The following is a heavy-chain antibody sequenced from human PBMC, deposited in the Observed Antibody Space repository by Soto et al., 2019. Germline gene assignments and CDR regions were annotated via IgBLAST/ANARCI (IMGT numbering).Heavy chain of an antibody. CDR3: AKDLRPIVVATFGFDY. CDR1: GFTFSSYA. Sequence: GGSLRLSCAASGFTFSSYAMSWVRQAPGKGLEWVSAISGSGGSTYYADSVKSRFTISRDNSKNTLYLQMNSLRAEDTAVYYCAKDLRPIVVATFGFDYWGQGTLVTVSS. CDR2: ISGSGGST. D-gene: IGHD1-26*01. V-gene: IGHV3-23*01. J-gene: IGHJ4*02.